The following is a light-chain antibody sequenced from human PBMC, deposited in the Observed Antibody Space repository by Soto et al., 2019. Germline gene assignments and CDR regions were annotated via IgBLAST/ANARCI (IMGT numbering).Light chain of an antibody. Sequence: EIVLTQSPGTLSLSPGDSATLSCRASQTVISNCLAWYQQKPGQAPRLLIYDASDRVPGVPDRFSGSGSGTDFTLTISRLEPEDFAIYFCQQYGRSTPITFGQGTRLEIK. CDR2: DAS. CDR1: QTVISNC. CDR3: QQYGRSTPIT. V-gene: IGKV3-20*01. J-gene: IGKJ5*01.